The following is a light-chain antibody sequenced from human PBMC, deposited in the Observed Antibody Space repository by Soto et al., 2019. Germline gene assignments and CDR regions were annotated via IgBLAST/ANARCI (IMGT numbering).Light chain of an antibody. CDR1: QSLVHSDGIAY. CDR2: KVS. V-gene: IGKV2-30*02. CDR3: QQYNNWPPIT. J-gene: IGKJ5*01. Sequence: DVVMTQSPLSLPVTLGQPASISCRSNQSLVHSDGIAYFSWFQXRPGRSXXRXIYKVSNRDSGVPARFSGSGSGTEFTLTISSLQSEDIAVYYCQQYNNWPPITFGQGTRLEIK.